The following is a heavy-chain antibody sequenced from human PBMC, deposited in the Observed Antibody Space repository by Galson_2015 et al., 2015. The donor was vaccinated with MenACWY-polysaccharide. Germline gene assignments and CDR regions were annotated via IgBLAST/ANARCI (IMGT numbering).Heavy chain of an antibody. D-gene: IGHD6-6*01. Sequence: SLRLSCAASGFTFSSSWMHWVRQAPGKGLVWVSRIISDGSSTSYADSVRGRFTISRDNAKNMLHLQMNGLRGEDTAVYYCTRGSQYSAKYGGDSGQGTLVTVSS. V-gene: IGHV3-74*01. CDR3: TRGSQYSAKYGGD. J-gene: IGHJ4*02. CDR1: GFTFSSSW. CDR2: IISDGSST.